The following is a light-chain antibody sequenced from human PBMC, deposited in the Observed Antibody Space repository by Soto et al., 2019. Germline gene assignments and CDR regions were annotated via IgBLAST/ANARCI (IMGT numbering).Light chain of an antibody. J-gene: IGKJ5*01. V-gene: IGKV3-20*01. CDR2: GAS. CDR3: QQYGSSPRIT. Sequence: EIVLTQSPGTLSLSPGEKATHSCRASQSVRSSYLAWYQQKPGQAPRLLIYGASSRATGIPDRFSGSGSGTDFTLTISRLEPEDFAVYYCQQYGSSPRITFGQGTRLEIK. CDR1: QSVRSSY.